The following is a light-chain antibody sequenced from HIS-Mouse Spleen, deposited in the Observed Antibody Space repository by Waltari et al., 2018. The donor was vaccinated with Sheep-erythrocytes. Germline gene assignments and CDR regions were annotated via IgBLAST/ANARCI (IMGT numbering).Light chain of an antibody. V-gene: IGLV2-14*01. Sequence: QSALTQPASVSGSPGQSITISCTGTSRDLGGYNYVPWYQQHPGKAPKLMIYEVSNRPSGVSNRFSGSKSGNTASLTISGLQAEDEADYYCSSYTSSSTLVVFGGGTKLTVL. CDR2: EVS. CDR1: SRDLGGYNY. CDR3: SSYTSSSTLVV. J-gene: IGLJ2*01.